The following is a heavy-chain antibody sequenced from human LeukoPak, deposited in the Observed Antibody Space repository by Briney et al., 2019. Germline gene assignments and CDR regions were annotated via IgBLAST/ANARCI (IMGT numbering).Heavy chain of an antibody. V-gene: IGHV4-34*01. D-gene: IGHD6-19*01. CDR1: GGSFSGYY. J-gene: IGHJ3*02. CDR3: ARVPRTAGYSSGWYEGDGAFDI. CDR2: INHSGST. Sequence: SETLSLTCAVYGGSFSGYYWSWIRQPPGKGLEWIGEINHSGSTNYNPSLKSRVTISVDTSKNQFSLKLSSVTAADTAVYYCARVPRTAGYSSGWYEGDGAFDIWGQGTMVTVSS.